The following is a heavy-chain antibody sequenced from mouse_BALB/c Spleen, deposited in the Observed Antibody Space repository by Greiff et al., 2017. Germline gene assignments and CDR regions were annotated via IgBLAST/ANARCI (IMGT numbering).Heavy chain of an antibody. J-gene: IGHJ4*01. D-gene: IGHD2-14*01. CDR1: GYSFTGYY. CDR2: ISCYNGAT. V-gene: IGHV1S34*01. Sequence: LVKPGASVKISCKASGYSFTGYYMHWVKQSHGKSLEWIGYISCYNGATSYNQKFKGKATFTVDTSSSTAYMQFNSLTSEDSAVYYCARNYRYDDYYAMDYWGQGTSVTVSS. CDR3: ARNYRYDDYYAMDY.